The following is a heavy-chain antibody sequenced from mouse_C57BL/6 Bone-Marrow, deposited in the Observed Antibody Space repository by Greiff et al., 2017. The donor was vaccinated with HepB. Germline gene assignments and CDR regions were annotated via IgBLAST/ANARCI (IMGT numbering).Heavy chain of an antibody. CDR3: ARDLDYGYDVAY. Sequence: EVQLVESGGGLVKPGGSLKLSCAASGFTFSSYAMSWVRQTPEKRLAWVATISDGGSYTYYPDNVKGRFTISRDNAKNNLYLQMSHLKSEDTTMYYCARDLDYGYDVAYWGQGALVTVSA. V-gene: IGHV5-4*01. J-gene: IGHJ3*01. CDR1: GFTFSSYA. D-gene: IGHD2-2*01. CDR2: ISDGGSYT.